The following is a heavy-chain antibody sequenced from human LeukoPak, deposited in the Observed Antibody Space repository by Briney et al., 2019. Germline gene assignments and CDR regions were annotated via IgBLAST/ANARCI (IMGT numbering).Heavy chain of an antibody. J-gene: IGHJ4*02. CDR1: GFTFSSYA. Sequence: PSGGSLRLSCAASGFTFSSYAMSWVRQAPGKGLEWVSGISGSGGSTYYAESVKGRFTISRDNSKNTLYLQMNSLGAEDTAVYYCAIRYVRFDYWGQGTLVTVSS. D-gene: IGHD3-16*01. V-gene: IGHV3-23*01. CDR2: ISGSGGST. CDR3: AIRYVRFDY.